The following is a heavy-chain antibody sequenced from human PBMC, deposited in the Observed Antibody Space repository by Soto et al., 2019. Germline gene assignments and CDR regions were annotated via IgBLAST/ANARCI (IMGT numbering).Heavy chain of an antibody. CDR2: ISGSGDDS. Sequence: PGGSLRLSCAASGFTFSTYAMAWVRQAPGKGLEWISGISGSGDDSYYAGSVKGRSTISRDNSKNTLYLQINSLRPDDTAVYYCARGGRPASGTVWNWFVLWGQGTVVTVAS. J-gene: IGHJ5*01. V-gene: IGHV3-23*01. CDR3: ARGGRPASGTVWNWFVL. D-gene: IGHD6-13*01. CDR1: GFTFSTYA.